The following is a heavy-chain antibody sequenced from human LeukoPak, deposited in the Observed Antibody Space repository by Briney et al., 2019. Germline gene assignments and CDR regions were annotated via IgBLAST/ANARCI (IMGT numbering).Heavy chain of an antibody. J-gene: IGHJ4*02. CDR1: GFTFTSYG. CDR2: ISSDGSTK. V-gene: IGHV3-30*03. D-gene: IGHD3-3*01. CDR3: ARDPRFGVVIIGGGDY. Sequence: GGSLRLSCAASGFTFTSYGMHWVRQAAGKGLEWVADISSDGSTKYYADSVKGRFTISRDNSKNTLYLQMNSLRAEDTAVYYCARDPRFGVVIIGGGDYWGQGTLVTVSS.